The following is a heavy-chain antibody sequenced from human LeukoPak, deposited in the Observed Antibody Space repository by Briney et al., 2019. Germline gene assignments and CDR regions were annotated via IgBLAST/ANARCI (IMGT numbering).Heavy chain of an antibody. CDR1: GGTFSSYA. V-gene: IGHV1-69*04. J-gene: IGHJ5*02. CDR3: ARDEEGYYDCSGYYLVWFDP. Sequence: SVRVSCKASGGTFSSYAISWVRQAPGQGLEWMGRIIPILGIADYAQKFQGRVTITADKSTSTAYMELSSLRSEDTAVYYCARDEEGYYDCSGYYLVWFDPWGQGTLVTVSS. CDR2: IIPILGIA. D-gene: IGHD3-22*01.